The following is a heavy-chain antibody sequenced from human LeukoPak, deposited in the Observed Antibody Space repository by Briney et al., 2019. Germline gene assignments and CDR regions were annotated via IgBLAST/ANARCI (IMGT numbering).Heavy chain of an antibody. CDR1: GFTFSSYW. J-gene: IGHJ3*02. CDR2: IKEDGSEK. CDR3: ARESIVVVPTTMDDASDI. D-gene: IGHD2-2*01. V-gene: IGHV3-7*01. Sequence: GGSLRLSCAASGFTFSSYWMSWVRQAPGKGLEWVANIKEDGSEKYYVDSVKGRFTISRDNAKNALYLQMHSLRVEDTAVYYCARESIVVVPTTMDDASDIWGQGTMVTVSS.